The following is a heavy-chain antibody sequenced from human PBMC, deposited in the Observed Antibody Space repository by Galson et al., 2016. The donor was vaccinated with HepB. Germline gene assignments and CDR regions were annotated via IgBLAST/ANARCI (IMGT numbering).Heavy chain of an antibody. CDR1: GYSFTNYG. Sequence: SCKASGYSFTNYGISWVRQAPGQGPEWMGWISAYNGNTNYAQKLQGRVTMTTDTSTSTAYMELRSLRSDDTAVYYCVREASAYGNYFDSWGQGTLVTVSS. D-gene: IGHD2-21*01. CDR2: ISAYNGNT. CDR3: VREASAYGNYFDS. J-gene: IGHJ4*02. V-gene: IGHV1-18*01.